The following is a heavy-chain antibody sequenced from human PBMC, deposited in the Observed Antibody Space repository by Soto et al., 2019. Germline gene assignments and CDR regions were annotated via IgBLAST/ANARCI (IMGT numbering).Heavy chain of an antibody. CDR3: ARAPVTPGTTKYYGMDV. CDR1: GGTFSSYD. CDR2: IIPVIGTA. J-gene: IGHJ6*02. V-gene: IGHV1-69*06. D-gene: IGHD1-1*01. Sequence: ASVKVSCKASGGTFSSYDINWVRQAPGQGLEWMGGIIPVIGTANYAQKFQGRVTITADKSTSTAYMDQSRLRSEDTAVYYCARAPVTPGTTKYYGMDVWGQGTTVTVSS.